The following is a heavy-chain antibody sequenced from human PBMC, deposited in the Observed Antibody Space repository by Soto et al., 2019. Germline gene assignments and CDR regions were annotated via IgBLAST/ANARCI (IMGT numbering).Heavy chain of an antibody. D-gene: IGHD3-22*01. CDR3: AREDSSGYYHRYFDY. Sequence: QVQLQESGPGLVKPSQTLSLTCTVSGGSIRSGDYYWSWIRQPPGQGLEWIGYIYYSGSTYYNPSLKSRVTISVDTSKNQFSLKLSSVTAADTAVYYCAREDSSGYYHRYFDYWGQGTLVTVSS. CDR1: GGSIRSGDYY. J-gene: IGHJ4*02. V-gene: IGHV4-30-4*01. CDR2: IYYSGST.